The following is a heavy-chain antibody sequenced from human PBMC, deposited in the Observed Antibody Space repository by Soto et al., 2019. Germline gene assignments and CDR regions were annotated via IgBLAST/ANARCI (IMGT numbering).Heavy chain of an antibody. D-gene: IGHD3-3*01. CDR3: ARHSSGLRFLEWLAS. Sequence: QLQLQESGPGLVKPSETLSLTCTVSGGSISSSSYYWGWIRQPPGKGLEWIGSIYYSGSTYYNPPLKSRVTLSVDTSKKQFSLKLSSVTAADTAVYYCARHSSGLRFLEWLASWGQGTLVTVSS. J-gene: IGHJ5*01. CDR2: IYYSGST. CDR1: GGSISSSSYY. V-gene: IGHV4-39*01.